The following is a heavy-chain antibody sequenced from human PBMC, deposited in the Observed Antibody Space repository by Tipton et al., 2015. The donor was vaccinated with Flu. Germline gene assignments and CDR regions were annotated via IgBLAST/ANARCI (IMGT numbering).Heavy chain of an antibody. CDR3: AREEPKIVVVPAAFDY. V-gene: IGHV4-34*01. J-gene: IGHJ4*02. D-gene: IGHD2-2*01. CDR2: INHSGST. CDR1: GGSISSYY. Sequence: TLSLTCTVSGGSISSYYWSWIRQPPGKGLEWIGEINHSGSTNYNPSLKSRVTMSVDTSKNQFSLKLSSVTAANTAVYYCAREEPKIVVVPAAFDYWGQGTLVTVSS.